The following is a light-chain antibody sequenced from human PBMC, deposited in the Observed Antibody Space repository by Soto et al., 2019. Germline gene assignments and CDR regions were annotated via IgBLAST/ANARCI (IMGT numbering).Light chain of an antibody. J-gene: IGLJ3*02. Sequence: QSALNQPPSASGSPGQSATISCTGTSSDVGDYNFVSWYQQHPGKAPKLIIYEVTKRPSGVPDRFSGSKSGNTASLTVSGLQTDDEADYYCSSFAGSNTLVFGGGTKLTV. CDR2: EVT. V-gene: IGLV2-8*01. CDR1: SSDVGDYNF. CDR3: SSFAGSNTLV.